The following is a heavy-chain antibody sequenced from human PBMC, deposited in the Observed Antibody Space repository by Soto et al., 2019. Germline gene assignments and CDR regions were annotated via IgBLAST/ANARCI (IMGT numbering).Heavy chain of an antibody. Sequence: EVQLVETGGGLIQPGGSLRLSCAASGFTVSSNYMSWVRQAPGQGLEWVSFIYSGGRTYYADSVKGRFTISRDNSKNTLYLQINSLRAEDTAVYYCAREAISSDYFDYWGQGTLVSVSS. CDR2: IYSGGRT. CDR3: AREAISSDYFDY. V-gene: IGHV3-53*02. D-gene: IGHD3-22*01. CDR1: GFTVSSNY. J-gene: IGHJ4*02.